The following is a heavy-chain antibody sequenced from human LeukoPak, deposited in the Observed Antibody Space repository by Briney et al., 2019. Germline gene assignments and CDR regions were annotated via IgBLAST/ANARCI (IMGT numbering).Heavy chain of an antibody. CDR3: ARELLVTMVRGVRYFDY. Sequence: ASVKVSCKASGYTFTSYYMHWVRQAPGQGLEWMGIINPSGGSTSYAQKFQGRVTMTRDMSTSTVYMELSRLRSEDTAVYYCARELLVTMVRGVRYFDYWGQGTLVTVSS. CDR2: INPSGGST. J-gene: IGHJ4*02. D-gene: IGHD3-10*01. V-gene: IGHV1-46*01. CDR1: GYTFTSYY.